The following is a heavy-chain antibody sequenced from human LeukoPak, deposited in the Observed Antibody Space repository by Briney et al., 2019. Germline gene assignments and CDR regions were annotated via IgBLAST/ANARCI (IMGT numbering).Heavy chain of an antibody. CDR1: GGSFSGYY. CDR2: INHSGST. D-gene: IGHD3-22*01. Sequence: SETLSLTCAVYGGSFSGYYWSWIRQPPGKGLEWIGEINHSGSTNYNPSIKSRVTISVDTSKNQFSLKLSSVTAADTAVYYCARGRHYYDSSGYYYGFYYYYGMDVWGQGTTVTVSS. J-gene: IGHJ6*02. V-gene: IGHV4-34*01. CDR3: ARGRHYYDSSGYYYGFYYYYGMDV.